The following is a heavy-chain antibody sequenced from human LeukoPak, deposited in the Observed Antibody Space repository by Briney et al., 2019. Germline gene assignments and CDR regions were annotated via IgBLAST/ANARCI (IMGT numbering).Heavy chain of an antibody. Sequence: SETLSLTCTVSGGSISSYYWSWIRQPPGKGLEWIGYIYYSGSTNYNPSLKSRVTISVDTSKNQFSLKLSSVTAADTAVYYCARLMGSHYPLDYWGQGTLVTVSS. V-gene: IGHV4-59*01. CDR2: IYYSGST. J-gene: IGHJ4*02. D-gene: IGHD1-26*01. CDR1: GGSISSYY. CDR3: ARLMGSHYPLDY.